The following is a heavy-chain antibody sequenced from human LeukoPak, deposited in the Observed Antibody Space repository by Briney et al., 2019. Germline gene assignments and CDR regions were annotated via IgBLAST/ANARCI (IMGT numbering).Heavy chain of an antibody. Sequence: GASVKVSCKASGYTFTGYYMHWVRQAPGQGLEWMGWINPNSGDTDYAQKFQGRVTMTRDTSISTAYMELSRLRPDDTAVYYCARDSGTSGITFWYYWGQGTLVTVSS. D-gene: IGHD3-10*01. CDR2: INPNSGDT. CDR3: ARDSGTSGITFWYY. J-gene: IGHJ4*02. CDR1: GYTFTGYY. V-gene: IGHV1-2*02.